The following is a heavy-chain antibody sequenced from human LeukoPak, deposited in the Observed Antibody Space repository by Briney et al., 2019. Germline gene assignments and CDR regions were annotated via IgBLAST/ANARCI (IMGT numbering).Heavy chain of an antibody. Sequence: GRSLRLSCAASGFSYSAYGMHWVRQAPGTGLEWVAGISNDGSNKYYADSVKGRFTISRDNSKNTLYLQMNSLRAEDTAVYYCARDRMYFDYWGQGTLVTVSS. V-gene: IGHV3-30*03. CDR2: ISNDGSNK. CDR1: GFSYSAYG. J-gene: IGHJ4*02. D-gene: IGHD2-8*01. CDR3: ARDRMYFDY.